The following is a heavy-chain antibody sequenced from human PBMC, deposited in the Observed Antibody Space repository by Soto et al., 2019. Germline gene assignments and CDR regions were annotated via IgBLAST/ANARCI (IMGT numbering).Heavy chain of an antibody. Sequence: PGGSLRLSCAASGFTFSSYWMSWVRQAPGKGLEWVANIKQDGSEKYYVDSVKGRFTISRDNAKNSLYLQMNSLRAEDTAVYYCARGTSSGWYRPVDYWGQGTLVTVSS. CDR1: GFTFSSYW. V-gene: IGHV3-7*01. CDR3: ARGTSSGWYRPVDY. D-gene: IGHD6-19*01. J-gene: IGHJ4*02. CDR2: IKQDGSEK.